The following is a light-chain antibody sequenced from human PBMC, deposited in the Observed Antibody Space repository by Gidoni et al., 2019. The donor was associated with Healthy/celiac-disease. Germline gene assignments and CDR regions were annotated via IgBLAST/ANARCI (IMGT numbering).Light chain of an antibody. CDR2: AAS. CDR3: QQGYSTLLT. J-gene: IGKJ4*01. CDR1: QSMSSY. Sequence: DTQLTQSPSSLSASVGDRVTITCRASQSMSSYLNWYQQKPGKAPKLLIYAASSLQSGVPSRFSGSGSGTDFTLTISSLQPEDFATYYCQQGYSTLLTFGGGTKVEIK. V-gene: IGKV1-39*01.